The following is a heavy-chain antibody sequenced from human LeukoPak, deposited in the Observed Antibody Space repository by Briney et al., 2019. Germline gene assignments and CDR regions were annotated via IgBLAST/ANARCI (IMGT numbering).Heavy chain of an antibody. D-gene: IGHD1-26*01. J-gene: IGHJ6*03. CDR2: ISGSGGST. V-gene: IGHV3-23*01. Sequence: GGSLRLSCAASGFTFSSYAMSWVRQAPGKGLEWVSAISGSGGSTYYADFVKGRFTISRDNSKNTLYLQMNSLRAEDTAVYYCAKDVAQGRYYYYYMDVWGKGTTVTVSS. CDR1: GFTFSSYA. CDR3: AKDVAQGRYYYYYMDV.